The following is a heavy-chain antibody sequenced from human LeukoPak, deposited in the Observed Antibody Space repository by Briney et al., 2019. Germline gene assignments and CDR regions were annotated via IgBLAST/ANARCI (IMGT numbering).Heavy chain of an antibody. V-gene: IGHV7-4-1*02. CDR2: INTNTGNP. Sequence: ASVKVSCKASGYTLTSYAMNWVRQAPGQGLEWMGWINTNTGNPTYAQGFTGRFVFSLDTSVSTAYLQISSLKAEDTAVYYCARDDAYYYDSSGSWGFDPWGQGTLVTVSS. J-gene: IGHJ5*02. CDR3: ARDDAYYYDSSGSWGFDP. D-gene: IGHD3-22*01. CDR1: GYTLTSYA.